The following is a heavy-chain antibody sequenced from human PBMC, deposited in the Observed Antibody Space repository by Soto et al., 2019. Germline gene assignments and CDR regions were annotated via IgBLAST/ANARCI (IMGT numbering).Heavy chain of an antibody. V-gene: IGHV3-21*01. J-gene: IGHJ4*02. Sequence: EVQLVESGGGLVKPGGSLRLSCAASGFTFSDFSMNWVRQAPGKGLEWVSSISAGSSYIYYADSVKGRFSISRDNAKNSLLLQMNNLRAEDTAVYYCARDWDSYCSGRYFDYWCQGTLVTVSS. CDR1: GFTFSDFS. CDR2: ISAGSSYI. D-gene: IGHD3-10*01. CDR3: ARDWDSYCSGRYFDY.